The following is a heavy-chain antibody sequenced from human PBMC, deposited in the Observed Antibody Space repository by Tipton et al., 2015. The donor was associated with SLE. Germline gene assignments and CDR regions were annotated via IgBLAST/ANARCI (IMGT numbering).Heavy chain of an antibody. J-gene: IGHJ4*02. V-gene: IGHV4-39*01. Sequence: TLSLTCTVSGGSITSSTYYWGWIRQPPGKGLEWIGSIYYSGSTYYNPSLKSRVTISVDTSKNQFSLKLSSMTAADTAVYYCARAYSSGWYDLGYYFDYWGQGTLVTVSS. CDR1: GGSITSSTYY. CDR3: ARAYSSGWYDLGYYFDY. CDR2: IYYSGST. D-gene: IGHD6-19*01.